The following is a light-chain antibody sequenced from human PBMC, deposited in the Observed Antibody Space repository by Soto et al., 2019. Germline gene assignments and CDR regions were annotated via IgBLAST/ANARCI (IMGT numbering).Light chain of an antibody. J-gene: IGKJ1*01. CDR1: QSVNRN. V-gene: IGKV3-15*01. CDR2: DAS. CDR3: QQSNNWPKT. Sequence: EIVMTQSPATLSVSPGETATLSCRASQSVNRNLAWYQQKPGQAPRLLISDASTRAAGLPARFSGSGSGTEFTLTISSLQSEDFAVYFCQQSNNWPKTFGPGTKVEIK.